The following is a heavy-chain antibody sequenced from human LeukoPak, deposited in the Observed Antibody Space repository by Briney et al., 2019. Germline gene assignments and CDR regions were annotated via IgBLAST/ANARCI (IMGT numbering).Heavy chain of an antibody. J-gene: IGHJ4*02. CDR3: AREWLRFPFDY. Sequence: GGSLRLSCAASGCTFSSYEMNWVRQAPGKGLEWVSYISSSGSTIYYADSVKGRFTISRDNAKNSLYLQMNSLRAEDTAVYYCAREWLRFPFDYWGQGTLVTVSS. CDR1: GCTFSSYE. CDR2: ISSSGSTI. V-gene: IGHV3-48*03. D-gene: IGHD5-12*01.